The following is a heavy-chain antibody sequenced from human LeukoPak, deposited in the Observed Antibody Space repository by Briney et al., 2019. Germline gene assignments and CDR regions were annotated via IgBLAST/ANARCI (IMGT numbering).Heavy chain of an antibody. CDR1: GFTFSSYE. CDR2: ISSSGSTI. J-gene: IGHJ6*02. V-gene: IGHV3-48*03. D-gene: IGHD2-15*01. CDR3: ARVVGTSLGYCSGGSCYWYGTDV. Sequence: PGGSLRLSCAASGFTFSSYEMNWVRQAPGKGLEWVSYISSSGSTIYYADSVKGRFTISRDNAKNSLYLQMNSLRAEDTAVYYCARVVGTSLGYCSGGSCYWYGTDVWGQGTTVTVSS.